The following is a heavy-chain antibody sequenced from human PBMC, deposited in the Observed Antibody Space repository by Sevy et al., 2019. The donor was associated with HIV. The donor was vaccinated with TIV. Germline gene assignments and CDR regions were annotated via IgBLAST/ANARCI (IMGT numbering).Heavy chain of an antibody. D-gene: IGHD1-26*01. V-gene: IGHV4-39*01. CDR1: GGSISSSSYY. CDR2: IYYSGST. J-gene: IGHJ4*02. CDR3: ARLERGGSYLYGFDY. Sequence: SETLSLTCTVSGGSISSSSYYWGWIRQPPGKGLEWIGSIYYSGSTYYNPSLKSRVTISVDTSKNQFSLKLSSVTAADTAVYYCARLERGGSYLYGFDYWGQVTLVTVSS.